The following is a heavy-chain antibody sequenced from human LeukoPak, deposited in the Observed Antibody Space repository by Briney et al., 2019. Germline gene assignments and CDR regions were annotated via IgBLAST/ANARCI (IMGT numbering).Heavy chain of an antibody. CDR2: IYTSGST. CDR3: AGTFYTYSYDSSVFDY. Sequence: SETLSLTCTVSGGSISSYYWSWIRQPAGKGLEWIGRIYTSGSTNYNPSLKSRVTMSVGTSKNQFSLKLSSVTAADTAVYYCAGTFYTYSYDSSVFDYWGQGTLVTVSS. V-gene: IGHV4-4*07. J-gene: IGHJ4*02. D-gene: IGHD3-22*01. CDR1: GGSISSYY.